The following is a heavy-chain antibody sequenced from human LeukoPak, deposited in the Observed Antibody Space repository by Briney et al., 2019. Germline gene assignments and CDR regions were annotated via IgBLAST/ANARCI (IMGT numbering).Heavy chain of an antibody. Sequence: GGSLRLSCAASGFTFSSYSMNWVRQAPGKGLEWVANIKQDGSEKYYVDSVKGRFTISRDNAKNSLYLQMNSLRAEDTAVYYCARDGKWELRFYYFDYWGQGTLVTVSS. CDR3: ARDGKWELRFYYFDY. D-gene: IGHD1-26*01. CDR2: IKQDGSEK. CDR1: GFTFSSYS. V-gene: IGHV3-7*01. J-gene: IGHJ4*02.